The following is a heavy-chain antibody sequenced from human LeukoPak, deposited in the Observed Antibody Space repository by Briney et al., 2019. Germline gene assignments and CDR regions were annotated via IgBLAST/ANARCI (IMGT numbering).Heavy chain of an antibody. D-gene: IGHD3-10*01. V-gene: IGHV3-23*01. Sequence: AGGSLRLSCAASGFTFSSYWMSWVRQAPGKGLEWVSAISGSGGSTYYADSVKGRFTISRDNSKNTLYLQMNSLRAEDTAVYYCAKDEYYYGSGSYATDYWGQGTLVTVSS. J-gene: IGHJ4*02. CDR2: ISGSGGST. CDR3: AKDEYYYGSGSYATDY. CDR1: GFTFSSYW.